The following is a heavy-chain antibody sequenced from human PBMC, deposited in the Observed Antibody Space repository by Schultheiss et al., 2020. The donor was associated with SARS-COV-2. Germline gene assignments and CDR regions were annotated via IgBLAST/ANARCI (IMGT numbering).Heavy chain of an antibody. D-gene: IGHD1-26*01. J-gene: IGHJ4*02. CDR3: AREGGSYPSTFDY. V-gene: IGHV7-4-1*02. CDR1: GYSFSMYG. Sequence: ASVKVSCKAFGYSFSMYGINWVRQAPGQGPEWMGWINTNTGNPTYAQGFTGRFVFSLDTSVSTAYLQISSLKAEDTAVYYCAREGGSYPSTFDYWGQGTLVTVSS. CDR2: INTNTGNP.